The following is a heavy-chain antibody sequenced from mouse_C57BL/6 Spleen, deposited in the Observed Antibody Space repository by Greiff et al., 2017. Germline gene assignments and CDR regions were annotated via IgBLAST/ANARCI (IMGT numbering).Heavy chain of an antibody. J-gene: IGHJ4*01. CDR3: ARVITKVVATRGYAMDY. CDR2: IYPYNGVA. V-gene: IGHV1-31*01. D-gene: IGHD1-1*01. CDR1: GYTFTGYY. Sequence: VQLQQSGPELVKPGASVKISCKASGYTFTGYYMPWVKQSHGNILEWIGYIYPYNGVASYNQKFKGKATLTVDKSSSTAYMELRSLTSEDSAVYYYARVITKVVATRGYAMDYWGQGTSVTVSS.